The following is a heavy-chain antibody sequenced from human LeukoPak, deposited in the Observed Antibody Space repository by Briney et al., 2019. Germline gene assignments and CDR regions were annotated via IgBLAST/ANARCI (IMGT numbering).Heavy chain of an antibody. J-gene: IGHJ3*02. CDR2: ISSNSSTI. CDR1: GFTFSSYS. V-gene: IGHV3-48*02. D-gene: IGHD2-15*01. Sequence: GGSLRLSCAASGFTFSSYSMNWVRQAPGKGLEWVSYISSNSSTIYYADSVKGRFTISRDNAKNSLYLQMNSLRDEDTAVYYCAREREDIVVVVAASRDAFDIWGQGTMVAVSS. CDR3: AREREDIVVVVAASRDAFDI.